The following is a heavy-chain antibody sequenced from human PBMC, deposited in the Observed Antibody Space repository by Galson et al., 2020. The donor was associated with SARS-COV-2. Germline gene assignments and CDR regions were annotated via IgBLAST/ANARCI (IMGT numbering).Heavy chain of an antibody. CDR3: ARDNPADLYFDWVGTSFFDP. CDR1: GFTFSSYA. D-gene: IGHD3-9*01. J-gene: IGHJ5*02. V-gene: IGHV3-30*04. Sequence: GESLKISCAASGFTFSSYAMHWVRQAPGKGLEWVAVISYDGSNKYYADSVKGRFTISRDNSKNTLYLQMNSLRAEDTAVYYCARDNPADLYFDWVGTSFFDPWGQGTLVTVSS. CDR2: ISYDGSNK.